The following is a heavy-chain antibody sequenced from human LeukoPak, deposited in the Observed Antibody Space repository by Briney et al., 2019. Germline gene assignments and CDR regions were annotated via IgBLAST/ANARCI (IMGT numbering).Heavy chain of an antibody. D-gene: IGHD3-10*01. CDR1: GGSISSYY. CDR3: ASNYYGRGSYYFYYYYYMDV. CDR2: IYYSGST. J-gene: IGHJ6*03. Sequence: SETLSLTCTVSGGSISSYYWSWIRQPPGKGLEWIGYIYYSGSTYYNPSLKSRVTISVDTSKNQFSLKLSSVTAADTAVYYCASNYYGRGSYYFYYYYYMDVWGKGTTVTVSS. V-gene: IGHV4-59*04.